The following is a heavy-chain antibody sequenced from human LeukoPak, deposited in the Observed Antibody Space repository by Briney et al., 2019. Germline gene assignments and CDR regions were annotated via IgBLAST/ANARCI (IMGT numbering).Heavy chain of an antibody. V-gene: IGHV4-59*12. CDR1: GGSISSYY. CDR2: IYYSGST. D-gene: IGHD1-26*01. J-gene: IGHJ4*02. CDR3: ASGGELPLIFY. Sequence: SETLSLTCTVSGGSISSYYWSWIRRPPGKGLEWIGYIYYSGSTNYNPSLKSRVTISVDTSKNQFSLKLSSVTAADTAVYYCASGGELPLIFYWGQGTLVTVSS.